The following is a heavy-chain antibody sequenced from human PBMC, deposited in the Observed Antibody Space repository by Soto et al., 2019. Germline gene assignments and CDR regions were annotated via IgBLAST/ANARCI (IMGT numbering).Heavy chain of an antibody. CDR3: AKDGYTYGSADF. CDR2: ISSDGSNK. D-gene: IGHD5-18*01. CDR1: GFTFSNYG. V-gene: IGHV3-30*18. Sequence: GGSLRLSCAASGFTFSNYGMHWVRQAPGKGLEWVALISSDGSNKYYADSVKGRFTISRDNSKNTLYLQMNSLRAEYTAVYYCAKDGYTYGSADFWGQGTLVTVSS. J-gene: IGHJ4*02.